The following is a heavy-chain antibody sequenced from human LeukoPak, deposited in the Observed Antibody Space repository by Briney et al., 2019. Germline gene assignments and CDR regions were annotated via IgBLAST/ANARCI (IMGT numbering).Heavy chain of an antibody. V-gene: IGHV1-8*01. CDR1: GYTFTSYD. CDR2: MNPNSGNT. D-gene: IGHD2-2*01. CDR3: ARQLGYCSSTSCHGANDY. J-gene: IGHJ4*02. Sequence: ASVKVSCKASGYTFTSYDINWVRQATGQGLEWMGWMNPNSGNTGYVQKFQGRVTMTRNTSISTAYMELSSLRSEDTAVYYCARQLGYCSSTSCHGANDYWGQGTLVTVSS.